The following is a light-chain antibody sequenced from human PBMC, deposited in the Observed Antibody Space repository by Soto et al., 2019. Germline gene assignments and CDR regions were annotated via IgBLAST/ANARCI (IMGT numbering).Light chain of an antibody. V-gene: IGKV3-15*01. Sequence: ESVLTQSPATLSLSPGERVTLSCRASQSVSSNLAWYQQKPGQAPSLLIYGACTRETGIPARFSGTGSGTDFTLTISSLQSEDFALDYCQQYNDWTLTFGQGTKVDIK. CDR1: QSVSSN. CDR2: GAC. J-gene: IGKJ1*01. CDR3: QQYNDWTLT.